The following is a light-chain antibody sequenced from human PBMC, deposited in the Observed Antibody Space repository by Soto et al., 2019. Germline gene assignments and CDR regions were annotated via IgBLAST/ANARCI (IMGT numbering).Light chain of an antibody. CDR1: KSVSSY. CDR3: QQRTTLPIT. Sequence: EIVLTQSRATLSSSPRERATLYCRTSKSVSSYFAWYKQKPSRAPRLRIYDAANRATGITARYMGSGSGKNFTLTITSLVHADFAVYYSQQRTTLPITFGQGTRLEIK. J-gene: IGKJ5*01. CDR2: DAA. V-gene: IGKV3-11*01.